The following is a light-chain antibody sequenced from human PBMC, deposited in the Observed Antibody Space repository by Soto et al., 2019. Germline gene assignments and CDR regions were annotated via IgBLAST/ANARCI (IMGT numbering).Light chain of an antibody. J-gene: IGLJ1*01. CDR3: QSYDSRLSGYV. V-gene: IGLV1-40*01. CDR1: SSNIGAGYD. Sequence: QSVLTQPPSVSGAPGQKVTISCTGSSSNIGAGYDVNWYHQLPGTAPKLLIHGNSNRPSGVPDRFSGSKSGTSASLAITGLQAEDEADYLCQSYDSRLSGYVFGTGTKVIVL. CDR2: GNS.